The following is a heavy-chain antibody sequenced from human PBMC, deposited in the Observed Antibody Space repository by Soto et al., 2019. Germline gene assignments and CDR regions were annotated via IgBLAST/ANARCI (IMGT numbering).Heavy chain of an antibody. V-gene: IGHV3-23*01. CDR1: GFTFSSYA. CDR2: ISGSGGST. D-gene: IGHD3-10*01. CDR3: AKDLVLYRSGSNFAY. J-gene: IGHJ4*02. Sequence: EVQLLESGGGLVQPGGSLRLSCAASGFTFSSYAMSWVRQAPGKWLEWVSAISGSGGSTYYADSVRGRFTISRDNSKNTLYLQMNSLRAEDTALYYCAKDLVLYRSGSNFAYWGQGTLVTVSS.